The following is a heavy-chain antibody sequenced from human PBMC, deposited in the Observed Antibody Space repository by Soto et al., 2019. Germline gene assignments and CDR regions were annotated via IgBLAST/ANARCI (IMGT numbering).Heavy chain of an antibody. V-gene: IGHV1-69*01. CDR1: GGTFSSYA. CDR2: IIPIFGTA. Sequence: QVQLVQSGAEVKKPGSSVKVSCKASGGTFSSYAISWVRQAPGQGHEWMGGIIPIFGTANYAQKFQGRVTITADESTSTAYMELSSLRSEDTAVYYCARRYYDSSGYITPYYFDYWGQGTLVTVSS. D-gene: IGHD3-22*01. CDR3: ARRYYDSSGYITPYYFDY. J-gene: IGHJ4*02.